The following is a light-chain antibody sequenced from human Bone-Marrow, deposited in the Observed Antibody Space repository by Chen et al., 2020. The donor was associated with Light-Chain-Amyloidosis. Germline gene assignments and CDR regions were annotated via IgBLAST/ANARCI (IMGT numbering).Light chain of an antibody. Sequence: SYVLTHPSSVPGAPGQTATIAWGGNNIGPTSVHWYQQTPVQAPLLVVYDYSYRPSGIPERLSSSNSGNTATLTISGVEAGDEADYYCQVWDRSSDRPVFGGGTKLTVL. CDR3: QVWDRSSDRPV. CDR2: DYS. CDR1: NIGPTS. V-gene: IGLV3-21*02. J-gene: IGLJ3*02.